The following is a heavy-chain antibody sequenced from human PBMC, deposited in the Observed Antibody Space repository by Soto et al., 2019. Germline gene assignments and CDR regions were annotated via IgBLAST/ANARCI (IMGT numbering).Heavy chain of an antibody. CDR3: EKERHARGFDS. J-gene: IGHJ4*02. Sequence: EVQLLDSGGGLVQPGGSLRLSCEASGFTFSNYAMNWVRQAPGKGLEWVLGISGGGDNTYYADSVKGRFTISRDNSKNTVFLQMNSLRAEDTVLYYCEKERHARGFDSWGQGTLVTVSS. CDR1: GFTFSNYA. V-gene: IGHV3-23*01. CDR2: ISGGGDNT.